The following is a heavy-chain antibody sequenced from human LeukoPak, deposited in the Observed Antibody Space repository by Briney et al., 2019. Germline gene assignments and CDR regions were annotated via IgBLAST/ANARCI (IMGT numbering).Heavy chain of an antibody. V-gene: IGHV1-8*01. CDR3: ARNGISGSYLYY. Sequence: ASVKVSCKASGYTFTSYDINWVRQATGQGLEWMGWMNPNSGNTGYAQKFQGRVTMTRSTSISTAYMELSSLRSEDTAVYYCARNGISGSYLYYWGQGTLVTVSS. CDR1: GYTFTSYD. D-gene: IGHD1-26*01. CDR2: MNPNSGNT. J-gene: IGHJ4*02.